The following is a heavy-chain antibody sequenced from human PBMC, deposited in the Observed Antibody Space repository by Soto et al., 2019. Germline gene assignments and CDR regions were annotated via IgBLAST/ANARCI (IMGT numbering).Heavy chain of an antibody. D-gene: IGHD1-26*01. J-gene: IGHJ4*02. CDR2: VVPMYDSV. CDR1: GGTFNSYT. CDR3: ASWRSYSGSYCFDY. Sequence: SVKVSCKASGGTFNSYTINWVRQAPGRGLEWVGQVVPMYDSVNYAENFQGRVKITADKSTETAYMELNSLRSEDTVIYFCASWRSYSGSYCFDYWGQGTLVTVSS. V-gene: IGHV1-69*06.